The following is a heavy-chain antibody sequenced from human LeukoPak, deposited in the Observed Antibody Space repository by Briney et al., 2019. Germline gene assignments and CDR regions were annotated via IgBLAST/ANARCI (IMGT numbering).Heavy chain of an antibody. V-gene: IGHV3-48*01. CDR3: ARIVGATTWYAFDI. CDR1: GFTLISYS. CDR2: ISSSSSTI. D-gene: IGHD1-26*01. Sequence: GGSLRLSCAASGFTLISYSMNSVRQAPGGGLEWVSYISSSSSTIYYADSAKGRFTNSRDNAMNSLYLQMNSLRAEDTAVYYCARIVGATTWYAFDIWGQGTMVTVSS. J-gene: IGHJ3*02.